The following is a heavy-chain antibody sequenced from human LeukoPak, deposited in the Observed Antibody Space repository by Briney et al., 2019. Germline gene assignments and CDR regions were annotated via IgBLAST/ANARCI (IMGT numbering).Heavy chain of an antibody. Sequence: PSETLSLTCTVSGGSISSYYWSWIRQPPGKGLEWIGYIYTSGCTNYNPSLKSRVTISVDTSKNQFSLKLSSVTAADTAVYYCARPTGSGRSNWFDPWGQGTLVTVSS. D-gene: IGHD3-10*01. J-gene: IGHJ5*02. CDR2: IYTSGCT. V-gene: IGHV4-4*09. CDR3: ARPTGSGRSNWFDP. CDR1: GGSISSYY.